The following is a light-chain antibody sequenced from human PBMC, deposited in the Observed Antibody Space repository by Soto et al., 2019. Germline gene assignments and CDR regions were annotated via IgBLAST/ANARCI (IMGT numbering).Light chain of an antibody. J-gene: IGKJ1*01. Sequence: IVMTQSPATLSVSPGERATLSCRASQTIDNKLAWYQQRPGQAPRLLIYGASIRATGIPARFSGSGSGTEFTLTISGLQSEDFGVYYRQQYKHLRTSGHGSQVDI. CDR1: QTIDNK. V-gene: IGKV3-15*01. CDR3: QQYKHLRT. CDR2: GAS.